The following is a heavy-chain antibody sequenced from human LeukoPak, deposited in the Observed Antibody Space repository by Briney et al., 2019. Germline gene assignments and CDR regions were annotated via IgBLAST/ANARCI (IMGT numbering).Heavy chain of an antibody. D-gene: IGHD6-13*01. J-gene: IGHJ3*02. Sequence: ASVKVSCKASGYTFTSYDMSWVRQAPGQGLEWMGWISVYNGNTTYAQKLQGRVTMTTDTSTSTAYMELRSLRSDDTAVYYCVRVGQGNIAAFDIWGQGTMVTVSS. V-gene: IGHV1-18*01. CDR1: GYTFTSYD. CDR3: VRVGQGNIAAFDI. CDR2: ISVYNGNT.